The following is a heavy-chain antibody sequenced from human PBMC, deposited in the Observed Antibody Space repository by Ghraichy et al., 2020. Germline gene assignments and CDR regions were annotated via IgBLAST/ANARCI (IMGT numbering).Heavy chain of an antibody. CDR3: AATGDTDWSRWVN. Sequence: GGSLRLSCVDSGFTFSPYWMSWVRQPPGKGLEWVANIKQDGSDQDYGASVKGRFTISRDIAKNSLYLQMNSLRAEDTAVYYCAATGDTDWSRWVNWGLGTLVTVSS. CDR1: GFTFSPYW. CDR2: IKQDGSDQ. J-gene: IGHJ4*02. V-gene: IGHV3-7*03. D-gene: IGHD3-9*01.